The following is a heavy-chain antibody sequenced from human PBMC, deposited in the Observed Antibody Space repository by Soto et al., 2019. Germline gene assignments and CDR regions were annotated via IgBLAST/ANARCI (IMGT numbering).Heavy chain of an antibody. Sequence: QVQLVQSGAEVKKPGASVKVSCKASGYTFTSYGFSWVRQAPGQGLEWMGWISAYNGNTNYAQKLQGRVTMTTDTSPXTAYMELRSLRSDDTAVYYCAREGSRPYYYYGMDVWGQGTTVTVSS. J-gene: IGHJ6*02. V-gene: IGHV1-18*01. CDR1: GYTFTSYG. CDR2: ISAYNGNT. D-gene: IGHD1-26*01. CDR3: AREGSRPYYYYGMDV.